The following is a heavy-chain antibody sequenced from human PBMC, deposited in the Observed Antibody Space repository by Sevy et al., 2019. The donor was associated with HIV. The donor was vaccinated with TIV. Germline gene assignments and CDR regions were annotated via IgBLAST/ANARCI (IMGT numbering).Heavy chain of an antibody. D-gene: IGHD2-15*01. V-gene: IGHV1-18*01. CDR3: AETSGYCSGGSCYFLPLFA. CDR1: GYTFTSYG. Sequence: ASVKVSCKASGYTFTSYGISWVRQAPGQGLEWMGWISAYNGNTNYAQKLQGRVTMTTDTSTSTAYMELRSLRSDDTAVYYCAETSGYCSGGSCYFLPLFAWGQGTLVTVSS. J-gene: IGHJ5*02. CDR2: ISAYNGNT.